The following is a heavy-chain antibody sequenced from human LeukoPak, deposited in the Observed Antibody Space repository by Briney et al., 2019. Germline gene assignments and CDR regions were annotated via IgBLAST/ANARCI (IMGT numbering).Heavy chain of an antibody. J-gene: IGHJ4*02. V-gene: IGHV3-23*01. CDR3: TKGDGGWYPFDY. CDR1: GFTFKEYG. Sequence: GGSLRLSCAASGFTFKEYGMSWVRQAPGKGLEWVSTINENARNTHYADSVQGRFTISRDNSKNTLLLQMNSLRVDDTALYYCTKGDGGWYPFDYWGQGTLVIVSS. CDR2: INENARNT. D-gene: IGHD6-19*01.